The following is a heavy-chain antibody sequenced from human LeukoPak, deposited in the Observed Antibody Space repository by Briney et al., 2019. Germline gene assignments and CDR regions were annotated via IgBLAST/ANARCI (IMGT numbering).Heavy chain of an antibody. CDR3: AKVSSRKYGMDV. CDR2: ISYDGSNK. Sequence: PGGSLRLSCAASGFTFSSYGMHWVRQAPGKGLEWVAVISYDGSNKYYADSVKGRFTISRDNSKNTLYLQMNNLRAEDTAVYYCAKVSSRKYGMDVWGQGTTVTVSS. D-gene: IGHD2-15*01. V-gene: IGHV3-30*18. J-gene: IGHJ6*02. CDR1: GFTFSSYG.